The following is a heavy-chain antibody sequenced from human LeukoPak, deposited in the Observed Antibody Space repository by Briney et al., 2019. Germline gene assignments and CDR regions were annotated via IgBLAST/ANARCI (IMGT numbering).Heavy chain of an antibody. CDR2: INPNSGGT. D-gene: IGHD3-10*01. J-gene: IGHJ6*02. CDR3: ARDSSHYTSGSYYWGTYGMDV. V-gene: IGHV1-2*06. CDR1: GYTFTGYY. Sequence: EASVKVSCKASGYTFTGYYMHWVRQAPGQGLEWVGRINPNSGGTDYAQKFQGRVTMTRDTSISTAYMELSRLRSDDTAVYYCARDSSHYTSGSYYWGTYGMDVWGQGTTVTVSS.